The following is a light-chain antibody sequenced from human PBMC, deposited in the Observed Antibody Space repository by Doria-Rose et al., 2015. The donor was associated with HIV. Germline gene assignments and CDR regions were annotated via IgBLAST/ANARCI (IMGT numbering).Light chain of an antibody. J-gene: IGKJ1*01. Sequence: DIRVTQSPYSLSASLGDRVTITCRASQTVSTYLNWFQQEPGKAPKLLIYAASRLQSGVPSRFSGSGSGTDFTLTISGLQPGDFATYYCQQTYSSPPWTFGQGTKVEMK. CDR3: QQTYSSPPWT. CDR1: QTVSTY. V-gene: IGKV1-39*01. CDR2: AAS.